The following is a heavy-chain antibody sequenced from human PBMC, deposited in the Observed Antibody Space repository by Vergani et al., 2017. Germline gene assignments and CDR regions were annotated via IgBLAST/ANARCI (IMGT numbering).Heavy chain of an antibody. D-gene: IGHD3-22*01. Sequence: QVQLQESGPGLVKPSETLSLTCAVSGYSISSGYYWGWIRQPPGKGLEWIGSIYHSGSTSYNPSLKSRVTISVDTSKNQFSLKLSSVTAADTAVYYCASSDYDSSGYTEKNDAFDIWGQGTMVTVSS. CDR1: GYSISSGYY. CDR2: IYHSGST. V-gene: IGHV4-38-2*01. J-gene: IGHJ3*02. CDR3: ASSDYDSSGYTEKNDAFDI.